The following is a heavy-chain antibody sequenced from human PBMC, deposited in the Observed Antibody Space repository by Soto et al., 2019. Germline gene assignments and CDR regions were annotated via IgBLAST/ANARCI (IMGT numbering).Heavy chain of an antibody. CDR1: GYTFTSYG. D-gene: IGHD3-22*01. Sequence: GASVKVSCKASGYTFTSYGISWVRQAPGQGLEWMGWISAYNGNTNYAQKLQGRVTMTTDTSTSTAYMELRSLRSDATAVYYCAKTYYYDSSGYYPGPNDHWGQGTLVTVSA. J-gene: IGHJ4*02. CDR3: AKTYYYDSSGYYPGPNDH. CDR2: ISAYNGNT. V-gene: IGHV1-18*01.